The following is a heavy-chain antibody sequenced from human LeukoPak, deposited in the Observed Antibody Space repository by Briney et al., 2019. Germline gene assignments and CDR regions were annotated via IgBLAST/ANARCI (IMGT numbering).Heavy chain of an antibody. Sequence: GASVKVSCKASGGTFSSYAISWVRQAPGQGLEWMGRIIPILGIANYAQKFQGRVTITADKSTSTAYMELNSLRAEDTAVYYCANWDDYGDYVAFGAADFQHWGQGTLVTVSS. CDR3: ANWDDYGDYVAFGAADFQH. D-gene: IGHD4-17*01. J-gene: IGHJ1*01. V-gene: IGHV1-69*04. CDR2: IIPILGIA. CDR1: GGTFSSYA.